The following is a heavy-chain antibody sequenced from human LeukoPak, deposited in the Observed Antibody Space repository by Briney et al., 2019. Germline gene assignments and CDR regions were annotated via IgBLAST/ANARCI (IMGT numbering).Heavy chain of an antibody. D-gene: IGHD5-18*01. Sequence: ASVKVSCKASGGTFSSYAISWVRQAPGQGLEWMGRIIPIFGTANYAQKLQGRVTMTTDTSTSTAYMELRSLRSDDTAVYYCARDLADTAMGDYWGQGTLVTVSS. CDR1: GGTFSSYA. CDR2: IIPIFGTA. CDR3: ARDLADTAMGDY. V-gene: IGHV1-69*05. J-gene: IGHJ4*02.